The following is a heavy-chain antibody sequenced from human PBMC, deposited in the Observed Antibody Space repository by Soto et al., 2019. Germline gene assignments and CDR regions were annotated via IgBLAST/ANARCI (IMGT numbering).Heavy chain of an antibody. V-gene: IGHV3-23*01. Sequence: GGSLRLSCAASGFTFSSYAMSWVRQAPGKGLEWVSAISGSGGSTYYADSVKGRCTISRDNSKNTLYLQMNSRRAEDTAVYYCAKTAGYSSGWYIRYYFDYWGQGTLVTVSS. D-gene: IGHD6-19*01. CDR1: GFTFSSYA. CDR3: AKTAGYSSGWYIRYYFDY. J-gene: IGHJ4*02. CDR2: ISGSGGST.